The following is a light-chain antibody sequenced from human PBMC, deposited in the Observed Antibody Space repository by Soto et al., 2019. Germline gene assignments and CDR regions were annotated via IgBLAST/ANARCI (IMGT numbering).Light chain of an antibody. J-gene: IGKJ2*01. CDR1: QSLQHSNGKIF. V-gene: IGKV2-28*01. CDR2: LGS. CDR3: MQGRQTPYT. Sequence: DIVMTQSPLSLSVTPGESASISFRSSQSLQHSNGKIFFAWYLQKPGLSPQVLIYLGSFRASGVPYRCSGSVSGTDFTLKISRVETEDVGVYYCMQGRQTPYTFGQGTKLYIK.